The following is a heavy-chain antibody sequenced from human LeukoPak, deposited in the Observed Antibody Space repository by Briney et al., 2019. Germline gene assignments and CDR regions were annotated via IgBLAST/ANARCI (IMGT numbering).Heavy chain of an antibody. CDR1: GYTFTGYY. V-gene: IGHV1-2*02. CDR2: INPNSGGT. Sequence: PVASVKVSCKASGYTFTGYYMHWVRQAPGQGPEWMGWINPNSGGTNYAQKFQGRVTMTRDTSISTAYMELSRLRSDDTAVYYCARDLGYSYTNDYWGQGTLVTVSS. D-gene: IGHD5-18*01. J-gene: IGHJ4*02. CDR3: ARDLGYSYTNDY.